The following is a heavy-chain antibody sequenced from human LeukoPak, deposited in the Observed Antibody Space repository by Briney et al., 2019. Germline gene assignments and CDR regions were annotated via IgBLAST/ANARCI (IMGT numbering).Heavy chain of an antibody. V-gene: IGHV4-34*01. CDR3: AKSAGGFRGGLKGTFDY. Sequence: PSETLSLTCVVYGGSFSGYYWSWVRQPPGKGLEWIGEINHSGSTNYNPSLKSRVTISVDTSKNQFSLKLSSVTAADTAVYYCAKSAGGFRGGLKGTFDYWGQGTLVTVSS. J-gene: IGHJ4*02. CDR1: GGSFSGYY. D-gene: IGHD2-15*01. CDR2: INHSGST.